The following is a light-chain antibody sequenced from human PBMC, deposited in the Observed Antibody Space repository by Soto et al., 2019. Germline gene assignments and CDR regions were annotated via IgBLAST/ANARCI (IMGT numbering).Light chain of an antibody. CDR3: QQRSNWPPGFT. CDR2: DAS. V-gene: IGKV3-11*01. CDR1: QSVSSY. J-gene: IGKJ3*01. Sequence: EIVLTQSPATLSLSPGERATPSCRASQSVSSYLAWYQQKPGHAPRLRIFDASNRSTGIPARFSGSGSGTDFTFTISSLGPEDFAVYYCQQRSNWPPGFTFGPGTKVDIK.